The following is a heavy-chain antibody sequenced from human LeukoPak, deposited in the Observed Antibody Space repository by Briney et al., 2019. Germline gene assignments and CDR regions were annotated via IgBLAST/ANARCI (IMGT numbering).Heavy chain of an antibody. CDR3: ARINYDYVWGSYGYFDY. CDR1: GGSINDRDW. V-gene: IGHV4-4*02. Sequence: SETLSLTRDVSGGSINDRDWWTWVRQPPGKGLEWLGEIQSSGRTNYNPSLKSRVTFSINKSQNQVFLKLSSVTAADTAVYYCARINYDYVWGSYGYFDYWGQGTLVTVSS. D-gene: IGHD3-16*01. CDR2: IQSSGRT. J-gene: IGHJ4*02.